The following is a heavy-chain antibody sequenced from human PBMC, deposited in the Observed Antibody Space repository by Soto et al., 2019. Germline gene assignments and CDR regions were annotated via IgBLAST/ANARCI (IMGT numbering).Heavy chain of an antibody. V-gene: IGHV3-30*18. Sequence: QVQLVESGGGVVQPGRSLRLSCAASGFTFSSYGMHWVRQAPGKGLEWVAVISYDGSNKYYADSVKGRFTISRDNSKNTLYLQMNSLRAEDTAVYHCAKDRGYGLDYWGQGTLVTVSS. CDR3: AKDRGYGLDY. CDR1: GFTFSSYG. D-gene: IGHD5-18*01. CDR2: ISYDGSNK. J-gene: IGHJ4*02.